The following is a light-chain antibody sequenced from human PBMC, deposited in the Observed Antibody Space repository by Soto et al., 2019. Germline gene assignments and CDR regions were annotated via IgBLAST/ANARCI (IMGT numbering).Light chain of an antibody. V-gene: IGKV3-20*01. Sequence: EIVLTQSPGTLSLPPGEKAPLSGLASQSVSSSYLAWYQQKPGQAPRLLIFGASNRANGIPDRFSGSGSGTDFTLTISRLEPEDFAVFYCQQYGSSPLTFGGGNKVDI. CDR3: QQYGSSPLT. CDR2: GAS. J-gene: IGKJ4*01. CDR1: QSVSSSY.